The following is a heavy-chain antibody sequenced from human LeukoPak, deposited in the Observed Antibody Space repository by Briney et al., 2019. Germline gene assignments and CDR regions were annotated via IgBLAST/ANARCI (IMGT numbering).Heavy chain of an antibody. CDR1: GFTFSTYW. CDR2: IKEDGSEK. D-gene: IGHD4-11*01. V-gene: IGHV3-7*01. J-gene: IGHJ4*02. Sequence: PGGSLRLSCAASGFTFSTYWMTWVRQAPGKGLEWVANIKEDGSEKYYVDSVKGRFTISRDNAKNTLYLQMNSLRAEDTAVYYCARGYYSGPGGYWGQGTLVTVSS. CDR3: ARGYYSGPGGY.